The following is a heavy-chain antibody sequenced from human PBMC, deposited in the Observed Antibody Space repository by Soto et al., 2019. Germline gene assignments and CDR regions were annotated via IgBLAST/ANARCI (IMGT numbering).Heavy chain of an antibody. V-gene: IGHV3-66*01. CDR2: IYSGGNT. CDR3: AREVRVRGFAFDI. D-gene: IGHD3-3*01. Sequence: GGSLRLSCAVSGFTVSSNYMNWVRQAPGKGLECVSFIYSGGNTYYADSVKGRFTISRDNSKNMLYLQMNSLRVEYTAVYYCAREVRVRGFAFDIWGQGTMVTVSS. J-gene: IGHJ3*02. CDR1: GFTVSSNY.